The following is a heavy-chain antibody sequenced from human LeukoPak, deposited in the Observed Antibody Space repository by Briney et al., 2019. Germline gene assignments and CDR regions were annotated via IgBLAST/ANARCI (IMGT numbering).Heavy chain of an antibody. J-gene: IGHJ6*03. CDR3: AKEGRSTREYYYYYYYMDV. V-gene: IGHV3-23*01. CDR2: ISGSGSGGNT. CDR1: GFTFSSYA. Sequence: PGGSLRLSCAASGFTFSSYAMSWVRQAPGKGLEWVSGISGSGSGGNTYYADSVKGRFTISRDNSKNTLYLQMNSLRAEDTAVYYCAKEGRSTREYYYYYYYMDVWGKGTTVTISS. D-gene: IGHD2-2*01.